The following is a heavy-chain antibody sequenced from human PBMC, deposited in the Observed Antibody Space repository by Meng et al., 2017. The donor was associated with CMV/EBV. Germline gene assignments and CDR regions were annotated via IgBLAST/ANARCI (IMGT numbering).Heavy chain of an antibody. CDR3: ARDNRRGGVDY. D-gene: IGHD3-3*01. Sequence: QVHLQKSGPGLVKPPQTLSLTCTVSGGSISSGDYYWSWIRQPPGKGLQWIGYIYYSGSTYYNPSLKSRVTISVDTSKNQFSLKLSSVTAADTAVYYCARDNRRGGVDYWGQGTLVTVSS. CDR1: GGSISSGDYY. J-gene: IGHJ4*02. V-gene: IGHV4-30-4*08. CDR2: IYYSGST.